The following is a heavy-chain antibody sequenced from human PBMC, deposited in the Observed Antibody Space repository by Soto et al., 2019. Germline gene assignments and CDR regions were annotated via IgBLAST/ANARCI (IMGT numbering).Heavy chain of an antibody. CDR1: GFTFSSYE. CDR3: ARVKVGELLLDY. J-gene: IGHJ4*02. V-gene: IGHV3-48*03. CDR2: ISSSGSTI. D-gene: IGHD1-26*01. Sequence: GGSLRLSCAASGFTFSSYEMNWVRQAPGKGLEWVSYISSSGSTIYYADSVKGRFTISRENAKNSLYLQMNSLRAEDTAVYYCARVKVGELLLDYWGQGTLVTVSS.